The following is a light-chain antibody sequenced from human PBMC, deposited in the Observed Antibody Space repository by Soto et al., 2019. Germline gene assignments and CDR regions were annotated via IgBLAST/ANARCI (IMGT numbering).Light chain of an antibody. CDR2: GGS. J-gene: IGKJ1*01. CDR1: QSVSSF. Sequence: ETVLTQSPATLSLSPGEGATLSCRASQSVSSFLAWYQQKPGQAPRLLISGGSNRATGIPARFSGSGSETDFTLTISSLEPEDFAVYYCQQRSNWPTFGQGTKVDIK. CDR3: QQRSNWPT. V-gene: IGKV3-11*01.